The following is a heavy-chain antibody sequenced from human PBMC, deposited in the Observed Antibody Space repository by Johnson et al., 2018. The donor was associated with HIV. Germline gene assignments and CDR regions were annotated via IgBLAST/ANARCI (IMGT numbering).Heavy chain of an antibody. D-gene: IGHD6-6*01. J-gene: IGHJ3*02. V-gene: IGHV3-7*01. Sequence: EQLVESGGGLVQPGGSLRLSCAASGFSFSNYWMTWVRQVPGKVLEWVATIKEDGSDKYYVDSVKGRFTISRDNAKNSLYLQMNSLRAEDTTVYYCARSLPYSSSVGFDIWGQGTMVTVSS. CDR3: ARSLPYSSSVGFDI. CDR1: GFSFSNYW. CDR2: IKEDGSDK.